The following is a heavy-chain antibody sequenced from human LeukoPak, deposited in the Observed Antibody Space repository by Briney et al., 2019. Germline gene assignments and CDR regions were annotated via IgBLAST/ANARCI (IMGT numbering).Heavy chain of an antibody. CDR1: GFTFSSYE. CDR2: ISSSGSTI. Sequence: GGSLRLSCAASGFTFSSYEMNWVRQAPGKGLEWVSYISSSGSTIYYADSVKGRFTISRDNAKNSLYLQMNSLRAEDTAVYYCASLITMVRGVIRYDYYYMDVWGKGTTVTISS. D-gene: IGHD3-10*01. CDR3: ASLITMVRGVIRYDYYYMDV. V-gene: IGHV3-48*03. J-gene: IGHJ6*03.